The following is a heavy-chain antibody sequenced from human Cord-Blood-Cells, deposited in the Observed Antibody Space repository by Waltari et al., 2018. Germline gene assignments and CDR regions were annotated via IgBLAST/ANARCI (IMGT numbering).Heavy chain of an antibody. V-gene: IGHV4-34*01. D-gene: IGHD5-12*01. CDR3: ARNIVATIYSFDY. CDR1: GGSFSGYY. Sequence: QVQLQQWGAGLLTPSETLSLTCAVYGGSFSGYYWSWIRQPPGKGLEWIGEINHSGSTNYNPSLKSRVTISVDTSKNQFSLKLSSVTAADTAVYYCARNIVATIYSFDYWGQGTLVTVSS. J-gene: IGHJ4*02. CDR2: INHSGST.